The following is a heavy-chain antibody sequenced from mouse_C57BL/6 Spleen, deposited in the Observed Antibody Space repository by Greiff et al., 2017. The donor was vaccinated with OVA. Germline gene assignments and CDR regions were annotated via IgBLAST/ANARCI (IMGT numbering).Heavy chain of an antibody. CDR2: IRNKANGYTT. CDR1: GFTFTDYY. V-gene: IGHV7-3*01. D-gene: IGHD1-1*01. J-gene: IGHJ3*01. Sequence: EVMLVESGGGLVQPGGSPSLSCAASGFTFTDYYMSWVRQPPGKALEWLGFIRNKANGYTTEYSASVKGRFTISRDNSQSILYLQMNALRAEDSATYYCARYDGSSYEAWFAYWGQGTLVTVSA. CDR3: ARYDGSSYEAWFAY.